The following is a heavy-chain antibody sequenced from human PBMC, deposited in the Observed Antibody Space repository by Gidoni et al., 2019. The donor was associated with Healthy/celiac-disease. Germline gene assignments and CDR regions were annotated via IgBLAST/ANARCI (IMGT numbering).Heavy chain of an antibody. CDR3: ARAPSQDFWSGYYHPTLRDSV. CDR1: GGTFSSYA. D-gene: IGHD3-3*01. J-gene: IGHJ6*02. CDR2: IIPIFGTA. Sequence: QVQLVQSGAEVKKPGSSVKVSCKASGGTFSSYAISWVRQAPGQGLEWMGGIIPIFGTANYAQKFQGRVTITADESTSTAYMELSSLRSEDTAVYYCARAPSQDFWSGYYHPTLRDSVWGQGTTVTVSS. V-gene: IGHV1-69*01.